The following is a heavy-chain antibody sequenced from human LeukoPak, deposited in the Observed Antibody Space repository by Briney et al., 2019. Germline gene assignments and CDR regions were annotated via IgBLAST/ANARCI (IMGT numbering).Heavy chain of an antibody. CDR1: GFTFSSYA. D-gene: IGHD3-22*01. J-gene: IGHJ5*02. V-gene: IGHV3-23*01. CDR2: ISGSGGST. Sequence: GGSLRFSCAASGFTFSSYAMSWVRQAPGNGLEWVSAISGSGGSTYYADSVKGRFTISRDNSKNTLYLQMNSLRAEDTAVYYYAKGQKNYYYDSSGYRWFDPWGQGTLVTVSS. CDR3: AKGQKNYYYDSSGYRWFDP.